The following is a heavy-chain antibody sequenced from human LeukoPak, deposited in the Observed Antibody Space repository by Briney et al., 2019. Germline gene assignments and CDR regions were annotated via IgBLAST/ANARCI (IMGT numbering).Heavy chain of an antibody. CDR2: ISPTGSTT. Sequence: PGGSLRLSCAASGFSFSGLWMHWARHLPGKGLVWVSRISPTGSTTSYADSVKGRFTVSRDNAKNTLYLQVNNLRAEDTVVYYCARGPSSNWSGLDFWGQGTLLTVSS. CDR3: ARGPSSNWSGLDF. CDR1: GFSFSGLW. J-gene: IGHJ4*02. V-gene: IGHV3-74*01. D-gene: IGHD6-13*01.